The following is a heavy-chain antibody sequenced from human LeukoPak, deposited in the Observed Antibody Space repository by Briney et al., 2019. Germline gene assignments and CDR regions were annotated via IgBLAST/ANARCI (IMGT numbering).Heavy chain of an antibody. CDR3: ASGTGDYYDSSGFFGY. D-gene: IGHD3-22*01. V-gene: IGHV1-69*13. CDR2: IIPIFGTA. Sequence: SVKVSCKASGGTFSSYAISWVRQAPGQGLEWMGGIIPIFGTANYAQKFQGRVTITADESTSTAYMELSSLRSEDTAVYYCASGTGDYYDSSGFFGYWGQGTLVTVSS. CDR1: GGTFSSYA. J-gene: IGHJ4*02.